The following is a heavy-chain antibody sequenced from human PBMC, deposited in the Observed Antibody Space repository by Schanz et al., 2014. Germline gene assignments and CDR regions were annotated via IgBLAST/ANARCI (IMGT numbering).Heavy chain of an antibody. J-gene: IGHJ4*02. V-gene: IGHV1-18*04. Sequence: QVQLVQSGAEVKKPGASVKVSCKASGYAFTSYGISWVRQAPGQGLEWMGWVNGYNAHTNYAQRFQGRVTVTRDTSTSTVYMELSSLRSEGTAVYYCARAAYGGYTSTPLRYWGQGTLVTVSS. CDR2: VNGYNAHT. CDR3: ARAAYGGYTSTPLRY. D-gene: IGHD5-12*01. CDR1: GYAFTSYG.